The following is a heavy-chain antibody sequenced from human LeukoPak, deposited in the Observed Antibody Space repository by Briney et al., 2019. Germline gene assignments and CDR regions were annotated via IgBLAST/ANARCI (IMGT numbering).Heavy chain of an antibody. CDR3: ATMQWLEGVDWFDP. Sequence: GGPLRLSCAASGFIFSNYGMHWVRQAPGKGLEWVAFIRYDESNKFYADSVKGRFTISRDNSKNILFLQMNSLRAEDTAVYYCATMQWLEGVDWFDPWGQGTLVTVSS. D-gene: IGHD6-19*01. V-gene: IGHV3-30*02. J-gene: IGHJ5*02. CDR2: IRYDESNK. CDR1: GFIFSNYG.